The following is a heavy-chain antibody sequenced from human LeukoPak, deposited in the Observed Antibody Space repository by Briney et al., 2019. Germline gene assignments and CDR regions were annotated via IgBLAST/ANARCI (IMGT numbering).Heavy chain of an antibody. D-gene: IGHD3-10*01. CDR1: GFTFTSFW. CDR3: ARVGWHDGSDY. CDR2: INEDGSEE. J-gene: IGHJ4*02. V-gene: IGHV3-7*05. Sequence: GGSLRLSCAASGFTFTSFWMSLVRQAPGTGLHWLANINEDGSEEYYVDSVEGRFTISRDNAKNSVNLQMNSLRVDDTAVYHCARVGWHDGSDYWGPGTLVTVSS.